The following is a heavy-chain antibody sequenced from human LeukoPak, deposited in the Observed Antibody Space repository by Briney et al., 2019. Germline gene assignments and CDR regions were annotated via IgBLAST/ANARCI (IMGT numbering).Heavy chain of an antibody. CDR1: GGSISSSNW. J-gene: IGHJ4*02. CDR3: ARVGYYDSSGYGN. V-gene: IGHV4-4*02. D-gene: IGHD3-22*01. CDR2: IYHSGST. Sequence: PSETLSLTCAVSGGSISSSNWWSWVRQPPGKGLEWIGEIYHSGSTNYNPSLKSRVTISVDKSKYQFSLKLSSVTAADTAVYYCARVGYYDSSGYGNWGQGTLVTVSS.